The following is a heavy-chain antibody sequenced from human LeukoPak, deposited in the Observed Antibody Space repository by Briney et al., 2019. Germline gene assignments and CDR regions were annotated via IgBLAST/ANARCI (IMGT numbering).Heavy chain of an antibody. D-gene: IGHD4-17*01. J-gene: IGHJ4*02. Sequence: SETLSLTCTVSGGSISPYYWGWIRQPPGKGLEWIGYTYYSGSTNYNPSLKSRVTISVDTSKNQFSLKLSSVTTADTAVYYCARVGSDYGDYVGDYWGQGTLVTVSS. CDR1: GGSISPYY. V-gene: IGHV4-59*01. CDR2: TYYSGST. CDR3: ARVGSDYGDYVGDY.